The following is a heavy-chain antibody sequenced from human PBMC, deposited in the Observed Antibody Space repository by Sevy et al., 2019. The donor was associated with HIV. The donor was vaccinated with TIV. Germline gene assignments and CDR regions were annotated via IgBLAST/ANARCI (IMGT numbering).Heavy chain of an antibody. CDR3: AKDEIVPAAISRAFDI. CDR2: ISGSGGST. V-gene: IGHV3-23*01. CDR1: GFTFSSDA. Sequence: AGSLRLSCAASGFTFSSDAMSWVRQAPGKELEWVSAISGSGGSTYYADSVKGRFTISRDNSKNTLYLQMNSLRAEDTAVYYCAKDEIVPAAISRAFDIWGQGTMVTVSS. J-gene: IGHJ3*02. D-gene: IGHD2-2*01.